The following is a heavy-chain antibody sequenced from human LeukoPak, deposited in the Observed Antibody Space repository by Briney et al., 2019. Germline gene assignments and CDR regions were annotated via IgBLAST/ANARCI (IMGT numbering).Heavy chain of an antibody. CDR3: AKDQRGPLFDY. V-gene: IGHV3-23*01. CDR1: GFTFSSYA. J-gene: IGHJ4*02. D-gene: IGHD6-25*01. Sequence: GASLRLSCAASGFTFSSYAMSWVRQAPGKGLEWVSGISGSGGSTYYADSVKGRFTTSRDNSKNTLYLQMNSLRAEDTAVYYCAKDQRGPLFDYWGQGTLVTASS. CDR2: ISGSGGST.